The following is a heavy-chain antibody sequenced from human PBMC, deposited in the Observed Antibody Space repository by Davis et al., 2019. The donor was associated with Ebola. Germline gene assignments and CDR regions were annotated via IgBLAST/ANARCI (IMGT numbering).Heavy chain of an antibody. CDR3: ARDPTSSGWYTGDWYFDL. J-gene: IGHJ2*01. D-gene: IGHD6-19*01. CDR1: GFTVSSNY. CDR2: IYSGGST. V-gene: IGHV3-53*04. Sequence: GESLKISCAASGFTVSSNYMSWVRQAPGKGLEWVSVIYSGGSTYYADSVKGRFTISRHNSKNTLYLQMNSLRAEDTAVYYCARDPTSSGWYTGDWYFDLWGRGTLVTVSS.